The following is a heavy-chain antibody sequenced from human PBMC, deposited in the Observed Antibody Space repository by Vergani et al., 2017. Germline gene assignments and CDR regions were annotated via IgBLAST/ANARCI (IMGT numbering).Heavy chain of an antibody. V-gene: IGHV1-69*08. CDR3: ARDLGYYGSGSSGSWFDP. Sequence: QVQLVQSGAEVKKPGSSVKVSCKAFGATFRSNTISWVRQVPGQGLEWMGRIIPVLGIANYAQKFQGRVTITADKSTSTAYMELSSLRSEDTAVYYCARDLGYYGSGSSGSWFDPWGQGTLVTVSS. CDR2: IIPVLGIA. D-gene: IGHD3-10*01. J-gene: IGHJ5*02. CDR1: GATFRSNT.